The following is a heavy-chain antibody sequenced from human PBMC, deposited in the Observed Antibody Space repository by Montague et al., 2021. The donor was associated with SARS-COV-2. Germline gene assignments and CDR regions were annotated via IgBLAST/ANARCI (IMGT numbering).Heavy chain of an antibody. CDR3: ARREYSYGWGD. J-gene: IGHJ4*02. Sequence: SETLSLTCTVSGGSIRSSSYYWGWIRQPPGKGLEWIGSIYYSGXTXYXXSPKSRVTISVDTSKNQFSLKLSSVTAADTALYYCARREYSYGWGDWGQGTLVTVSS. D-gene: IGHD5-18*01. V-gene: IGHV4-39*01. CDR1: GGSIRSSSYY. CDR2: IYYSGXT.